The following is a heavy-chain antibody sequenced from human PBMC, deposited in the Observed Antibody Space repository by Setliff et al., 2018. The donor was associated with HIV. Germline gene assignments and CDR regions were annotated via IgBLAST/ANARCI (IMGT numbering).Heavy chain of an antibody. CDR1: GFTVSNNY. CDR3: ARDRTCSGGSCYGT. CDR2: IYSGGST. D-gene: IGHD2-15*01. J-gene: IGHJ5*02. Sequence: SCAASGFTVSNNYMKWVRQAPGKGLGWVSLIYSGGSTYYADSVKGRYTISRDNSKNTLYLQMNSLRAEDTAVYYCARDRTCSGGSCYGTWGQGTMVTVSS. V-gene: IGHV3-53*01.